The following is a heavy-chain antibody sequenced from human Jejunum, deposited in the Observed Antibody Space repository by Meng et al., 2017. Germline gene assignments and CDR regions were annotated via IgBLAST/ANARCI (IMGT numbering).Heavy chain of an antibody. J-gene: IGHJ4*02. V-gene: IGHV3-23*01. CDR2: IAGDGGKT. CDR1: GFVFTTYA. D-gene: IGHD4-23*01. CDR3: AKAGDGGWELDYFDS. Sequence: GESLKISCAAFGFVFTTYAMTWVRQAPGKGLEWVSSIAGDGGKTYFADSVKGRFTISRDSSSSTLSLQMSSLRAEDSAIYYCAKAGDGGWELDYFDSWGQGTLVTVSS.